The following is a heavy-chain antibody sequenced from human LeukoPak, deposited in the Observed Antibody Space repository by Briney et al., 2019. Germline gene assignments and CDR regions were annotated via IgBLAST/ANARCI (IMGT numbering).Heavy chain of an antibody. Sequence: ASVKVSCKASGYTFTGYYMHWVRQAPGQGLEWMGWINPDSGDTNYAQKFQGRVTMTRDTSISTAYMELSRLRSDDTAVYYCARGTAVVDTESGFDYWGQGTLVTVSS. D-gene: IGHD6-19*01. V-gene: IGHV1-2*02. J-gene: IGHJ4*02. CDR3: ARGTAVVDTESGFDY. CDR1: GYTFTGYY. CDR2: INPDSGDT.